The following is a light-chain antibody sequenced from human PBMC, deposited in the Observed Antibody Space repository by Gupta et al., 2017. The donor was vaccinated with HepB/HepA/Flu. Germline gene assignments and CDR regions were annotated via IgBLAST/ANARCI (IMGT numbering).Light chain of an antibody. J-gene: IGLJ3*02. CDR1: SSDIGAYNY. V-gene: IGLV2-14*03. Sequence: QSALTQPASVSGSPGQSITISCTVTSSDIGAYNYVSWYQQPPGKAPKLMIYAVSSRPSGLSNRFSGSKSGNTASLSITGLQAEDEGDYYCMSYTNNNTLGVFGGGTKLTVL. CDR3: MSYTNNNTLGV. CDR2: AVS.